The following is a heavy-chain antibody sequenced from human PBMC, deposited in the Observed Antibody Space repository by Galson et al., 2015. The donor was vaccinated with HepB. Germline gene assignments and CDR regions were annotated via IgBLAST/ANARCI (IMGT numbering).Heavy chain of an antibody. CDR2: IYPGDSDI. D-gene: IGHD5-24*01. Sequence: QSGAEVKKPGESLKISCKTSGYRFTTYWIAWVRQMPGKGLEWVGIIYPGDSDIRYSPSFQGQVTISVDKSISAAYLQWISLKASDTAIYYCARLTDGYNHYWGQGTLVTVSS. CDR1: GYRFTTYW. CDR3: ARLTDGYNHY. V-gene: IGHV5-51*03. J-gene: IGHJ4*02.